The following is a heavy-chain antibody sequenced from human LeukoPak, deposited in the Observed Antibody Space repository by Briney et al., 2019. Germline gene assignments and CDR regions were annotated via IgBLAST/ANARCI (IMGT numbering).Heavy chain of an antibody. Sequence: GRSLRLSCVGSGFTFRSIGMHWVRQAPGKGLEWVAFIQNDGNKKDYADSVKGRFIISRDDSKNTVFLQMDSLRAEDTAVYHCARDIWDLDYCYFDHWGQGTLVTVFS. CDR2: IQNDGNKK. D-gene: IGHD3-3*01. CDR1: GFTFRSIG. J-gene: IGHJ4*02. CDR3: ARDIWDLDYCYFDH. V-gene: IGHV3-33*01.